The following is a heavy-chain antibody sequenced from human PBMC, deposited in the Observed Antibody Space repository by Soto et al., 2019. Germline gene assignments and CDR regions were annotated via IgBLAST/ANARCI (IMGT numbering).Heavy chain of an antibody. CDR2: IIPISGTA. J-gene: IGHJ6*02. D-gene: IGHD2-2*01. Sequence: QVQLVQSGAEVKKPGSSVKVSCKASGGTFSSYAISWVRQAPGQGLEWMGGIIPISGTANYAQKFQGSVTNTADESTSTAYMELSSLRSEDTAVYYCARSQGSSTSLEIYYYYYYGMDVWGQGTTVTVSS. CDR3: ARSQGSSTSLEIYYYYYYGMDV. CDR1: GGTFSSYA. V-gene: IGHV1-69*01.